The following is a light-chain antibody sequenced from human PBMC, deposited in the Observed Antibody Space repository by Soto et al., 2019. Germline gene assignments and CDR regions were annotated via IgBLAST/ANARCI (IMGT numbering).Light chain of an antibody. CDR2: AAS. V-gene: IGKV1-39*01. Sequence: IQMTQFPSSQSASVGDRVTITCRASQSISSYLNWYQQKPGKAPKLLIYAASSLQSGVPSRFSGSGSGTDFTLTISSLQPEDFATYYCQQSYSTPITFGQGTRLEIK. CDR1: QSISSY. J-gene: IGKJ5*01. CDR3: QQSYSTPIT.